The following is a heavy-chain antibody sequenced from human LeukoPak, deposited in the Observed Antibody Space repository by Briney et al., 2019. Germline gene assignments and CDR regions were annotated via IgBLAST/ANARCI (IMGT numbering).Heavy chain of an antibody. CDR1: GYTFTGYY. D-gene: IGHD6-19*01. CDR2: INPNSGDT. V-gene: IGHV1-2*02. Sequence: GASVKVSCKASGYTFTGYYLHWVRQAPGQGLEWMGWINPNSGDTNYAQKSQGRVTMTRDTSISTAYMELSRLRSDDTALYYCARGRIRYDDYSSGWFVFFEFWGQGSLVTVSS. J-gene: IGHJ4*02. CDR3: ARGRIRYDDYSSGWFVFFEF.